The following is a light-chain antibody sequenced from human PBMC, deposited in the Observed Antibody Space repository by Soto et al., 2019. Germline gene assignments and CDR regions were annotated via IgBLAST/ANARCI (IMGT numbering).Light chain of an antibody. Sequence: DVVMTQSPLSLPVTLGQPASISCRSSQSLLYSDGNTYFNWFQQTPGQSPRRLFYNVSNRDSGVPDRFSASGSGTDFTLKISRVESEDVGVYYCMHSIKWAWTFGQGTKVEIK. CDR2: NVS. J-gene: IGKJ1*01. CDR3: MHSIKWAWT. V-gene: IGKV2-30*01. CDR1: QSLLYSDGNTY.